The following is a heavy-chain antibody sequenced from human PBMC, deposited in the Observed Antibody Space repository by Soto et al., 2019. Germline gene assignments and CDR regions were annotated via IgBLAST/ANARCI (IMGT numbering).Heavy chain of an antibody. V-gene: IGHV5-51*01. CDR3: ARYPHFANYYDSSGAPHYFDY. D-gene: IGHD3-22*01. CDR1: GYSFTSYW. CDR2: IYPGDSDT. J-gene: IGHJ4*02. Sequence: GESLKISCKGSGYSFTSYWIGWVRQMPGKGLEWMGIIYPGDSDTRYSPSFQGQVTISADKSISTAYLQWSSLKASDTAMYYCARYPHFANYYDSSGAPHYFDYWGQGTLVTVSS.